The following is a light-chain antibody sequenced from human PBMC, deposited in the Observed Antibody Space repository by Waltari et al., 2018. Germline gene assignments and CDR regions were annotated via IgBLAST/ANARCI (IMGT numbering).Light chain of an antibody. J-gene: IGLJ3*02. V-gene: IGLV2-23*01. CDR3: CSYVRNVTWV. CDR2: EDS. CDR1: SSDVGGYSL. Sequence: QSALTQHASVSGSPGQSITLSCIGTSSDVGGYSLVSWYQQHPGKAPKLMIYEDSKRPAGVSNRLSGLKTGNTASLTISGLQAEDEADYYCCSYVRNVTWVFGGGTKLSVL.